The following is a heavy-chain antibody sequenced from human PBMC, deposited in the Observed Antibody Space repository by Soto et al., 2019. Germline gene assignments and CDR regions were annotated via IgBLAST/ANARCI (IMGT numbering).Heavy chain of an antibody. CDR2: ISAHNGHT. D-gene: IGHD2-15*01. CDR3: ARDGGSWPDH. V-gene: IGHV1-18*01. J-gene: IGHJ4*02. CDR1: DYTFPSYG. Sequence: QVHLVQSGAEVKKPGPSVKVSCKASDYTFPSYGVIWIRQAHGQGLVWMGWISAHNGHTKYTQNFQGRVTMTTDISTSTAHMELRGLRSDDTAVYYWARDGGSWPDHWGQGTLVTVSS.